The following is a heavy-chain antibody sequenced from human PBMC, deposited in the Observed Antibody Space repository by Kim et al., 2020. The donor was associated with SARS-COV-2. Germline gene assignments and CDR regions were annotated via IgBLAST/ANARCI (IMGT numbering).Heavy chain of an antibody. Sequence: GGSLRLSCAASGFTFTDYYMTWIRQAPGKGLDWISYISTSGSYTNYAGSVEGRFTISRDNAQNSVFLQMNNLRAEDTALCYCARVSRDGYKYFDSWGQGTLVTVSS. CDR3: ARVSRDGYKYFDS. D-gene: IGHD5-12*01. V-gene: IGHV3-11*05. J-gene: IGHJ4*02. CDR1: GFTFTDYY. CDR2: ISTSGSYT.